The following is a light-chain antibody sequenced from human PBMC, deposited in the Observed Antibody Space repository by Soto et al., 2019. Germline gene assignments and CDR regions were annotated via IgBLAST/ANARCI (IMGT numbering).Light chain of an antibody. V-gene: IGLV1-44*01. CDR2: SNN. CDR1: SSNIGSNP. J-gene: IGLJ2*01. Sequence: QPLLTQPPSASGTPGQRVIISCSGSSSNIGSNPVNWYQHLPGAAPKLLIYSNNQRPSGVPDRFSGSKSGTSASLAISGLQSEDEADYYCATWDDSLKGVFGGGTKLTVL. CDR3: ATWDDSLKGV.